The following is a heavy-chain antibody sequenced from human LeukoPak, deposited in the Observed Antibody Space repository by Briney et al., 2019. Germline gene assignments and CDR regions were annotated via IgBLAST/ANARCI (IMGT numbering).Heavy chain of an antibody. CDR1: GFTFSRYA. Sequence: GGSLRLSCAASGFTFSRYAMHWVRQAPGQGLECVAVLSSDGTNKYYADSVRGRFTISRDNSENTLYLQMNSLRDEDTAVYYCAKKGGTSGSTDYFDYWGQGTLVTVSS. CDR3: AKKGGTSGSTDYFDY. D-gene: IGHD6-25*01. J-gene: IGHJ4*02. CDR2: LSSDGTNK. V-gene: IGHV3-30*04.